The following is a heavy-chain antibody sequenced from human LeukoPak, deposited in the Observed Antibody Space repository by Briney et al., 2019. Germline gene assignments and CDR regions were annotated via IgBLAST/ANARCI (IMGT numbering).Heavy chain of an antibody. CDR2: ISGSGGST. J-gene: IGHJ4*02. CDR3: AKDPGVVPAHYFDY. V-gene: IGHV3-23*01. CDR1: GFTFSSYA. Sequence: GGSLRLSCAASGFTFSSYAMSWVRQAPGKGLEWVSAISGSGGSTYYADSVKGRFTMSRDNSKNTLYLQMNSLTAEDTAVYYCAKDPGVVPAHYFDYWGQGTLVTVSS. D-gene: IGHD2-2*01.